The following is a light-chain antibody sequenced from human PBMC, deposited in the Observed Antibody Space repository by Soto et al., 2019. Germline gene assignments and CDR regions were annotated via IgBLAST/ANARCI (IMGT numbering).Light chain of an antibody. Sequence: EVVMTQSPATLSVSPGEGATLSCRASQSVTSNYLAWYQQKPGKAPRLLIHGISNRATGVPDRFSGSGSGTDFTLTISRLEPEDFPVYYCQQYTAWPLTFGQGTKVEVK. CDR3: QQYTAWPLT. J-gene: IGKJ1*01. CDR2: GIS. V-gene: IGKV3-20*01. CDR1: QSVTSNY.